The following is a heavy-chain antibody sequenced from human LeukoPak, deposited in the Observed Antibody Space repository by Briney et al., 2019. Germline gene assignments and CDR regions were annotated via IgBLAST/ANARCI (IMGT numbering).Heavy chain of an antibody. D-gene: IGHD6-19*01. Sequence: PGGSLRLSCAASGFSFSVYWMHWVRQAPGKGPVWVSRIKTDGSITDYADSVKGRFTISRDNSKNTLYLQMNSLRAEDTAVYYCATAAVRIAVAVRFDYWGQGTLVTVSS. V-gene: IGHV3-74*01. CDR2: IKTDGSIT. CDR3: ATAAVRIAVAVRFDY. CDR1: GFSFSVYW. J-gene: IGHJ4*02.